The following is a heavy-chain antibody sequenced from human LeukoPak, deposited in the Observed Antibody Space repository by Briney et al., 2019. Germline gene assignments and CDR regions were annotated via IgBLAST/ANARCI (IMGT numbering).Heavy chain of an antibody. D-gene: IGHD6-19*01. CDR3: AREAVASDY. Sequence: SETLSFTCAVYGGSFSGYYWSWIRQPPGKGLEWIGEINHSGSTNYNPSLKSRVTISVDTSKNQLSLKLSSVTAADTAVYYCAREAVASDYWGQGTLVTVSS. V-gene: IGHV4-34*01. J-gene: IGHJ4*02. CDR1: GGSFSGYY. CDR2: INHSGST.